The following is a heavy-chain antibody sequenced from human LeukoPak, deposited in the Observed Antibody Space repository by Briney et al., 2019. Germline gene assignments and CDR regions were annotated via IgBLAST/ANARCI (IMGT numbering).Heavy chain of an antibody. J-gene: IGHJ6*03. CDR2: IKQDGSEK. CDR3: ARDLGPGQYYYYYIDV. Sequence: GGSLRLSCAASEFTFSSYWMSWVRQAPGKGLEWVANIKQDGSEKYYVDSVKGRFTISRDNAKNSLYLQMNSLRAEDTAVYYCARDLGPGQYYYYYIDVWGKGTTVTVSS. CDR1: EFTFSSYW. V-gene: IGHV3-7*01.